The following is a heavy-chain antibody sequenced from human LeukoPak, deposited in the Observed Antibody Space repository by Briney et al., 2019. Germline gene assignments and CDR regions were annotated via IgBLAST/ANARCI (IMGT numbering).Heavy chain of an antibody. CDR3: AREGRYDILTGYSPPYDY. D-gene: IGHD3-9*01. J-gene: IGHJ4*02. Sequence: GGSRRLSCAASGFTFSSYWMHWVRQAPGKGLVWVSRINSDGSSTSYADSVKGRFTISRDNAKNTLYLQMNSLRAEDTAVYYCAREGRYDILTGYSPPYDYWGQGTLVTVSS. V-gene: IGHV3-74*01. CDR2: INSDGSST. CDR1: GFTFSSYW.